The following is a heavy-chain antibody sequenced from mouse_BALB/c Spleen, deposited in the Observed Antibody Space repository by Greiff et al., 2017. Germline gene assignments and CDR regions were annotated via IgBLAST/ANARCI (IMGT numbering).Heavy chain of an antibody. J-gene: IGHJ1*01. V-gene: IGHV1-15*01. D-gene: IGHD2-2*01. Sequence: VQLQQSGAELVRPGASVTLSCKASGYTFTDYEMHWVKQTPVHGLEWIGAIDPETGGTAYNQKFKGKATLTADKSSSTAYMELRSLTSEDSAVYYCTRYPIYYGYDVYFDVWGAGTTVTVSS. CDR3: TRYPIYYGYDVYFDV. CDR2: IDPETGGT. CDR1: GYTFTDYE.